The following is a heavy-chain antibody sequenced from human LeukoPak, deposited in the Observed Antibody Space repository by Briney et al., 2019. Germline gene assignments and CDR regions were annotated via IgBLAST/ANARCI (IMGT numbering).Heavy chain of an antibody. CDR3: AREGQPYRFDD. CDR1: GGSISSGTYH. CDR2: VYHNGNL. J-gene: IGHJ4*02. Sequence: PSETLSLTCAVSGGSISSGTYHWSWIRQPPGKGLEWIGYVYHNGNLYYNPSLKSRVTISVDRSKNQFSLNLKFVTAADTAVYYCAREGQPYRFDDWGQGALVTVSS. V-gene: IGHV4-30-2*01. D-gene: IGHD1-26*01.